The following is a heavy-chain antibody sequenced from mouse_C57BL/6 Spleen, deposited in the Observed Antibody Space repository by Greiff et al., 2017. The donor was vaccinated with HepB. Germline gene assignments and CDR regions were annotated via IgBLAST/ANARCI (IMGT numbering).Heavy chain of an antibody. D-gene: IGHD1-1*01. V-gene: IGHV5-4*03. CDR2: ISDGGSYT. J-gene: IGHJ4*01. Sequence: EVKLMESGGGLVKPGGSLKLSCAASGFTFSSYAMSWVRPTPEKRLEWVATISDGGSYTYYPDNVKGRFTISRDNAKNNLYLQMSHLKSEDTAMYYCARGGGYYGRRPPYYAMDYWGQGTSVTVSS. CDR3: ARGGGYYGRRPPYYAMDY. CDR1: GFTFSSYA.